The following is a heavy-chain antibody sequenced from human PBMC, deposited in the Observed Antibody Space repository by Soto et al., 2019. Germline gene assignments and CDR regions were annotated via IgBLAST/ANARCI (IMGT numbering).Heavy chain of an antibody. CDR2: ISGSGGST. CDR1: GFTFSSYA. J-gene: IGHJ4*02. Sequence: EVQLLESGGGLVQPGGSLRLSCAASGFTFSSYAMSWVRQAPGKGLEWVSAISGSGGSTYYADSVKGRFTISRDNSKNTLYLQMNRLRAEDTAVYYCAKVLYDSSGYWDFGGQIFDYWGQGTLVTVSS. V-gene: IGHV3-23*01. CDR3: AKVLYDSSGYWDFGGQIFDY. D-gene: IGHD3-22*01.